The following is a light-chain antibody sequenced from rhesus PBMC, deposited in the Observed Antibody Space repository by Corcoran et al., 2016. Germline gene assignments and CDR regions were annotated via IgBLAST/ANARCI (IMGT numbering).Light chain of an antibody. J-gene: IGKJ4*01. CDR2: EAS. CDR3: QHYFTTPLT. CDR1: LGITND. Sequence: DIQMTQSPSSLSASVGDRVTITCRASLGITNDLAWYQQTPGKPPKLLIYEASLLQGGIPSRFSGSGYGADFTLTISSLQSEDFGTYYCQHYFTTPLTFGGGTKVELK. V-gene: IGKV1-25*01.